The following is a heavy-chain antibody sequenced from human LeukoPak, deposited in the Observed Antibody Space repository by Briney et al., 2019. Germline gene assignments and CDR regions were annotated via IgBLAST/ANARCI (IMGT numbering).Heavy chain of an antibody. J-gene: IGHJ4*02. CDR3: ARAGSYPSDYFDY. V-gene: IGHV4-39*07. D-gene: IGHD1-26*01. Sequence: SETLSLTCTVSGGSISSSSYYWGWIRQPPGKGLEWIGSIYYSGSTYYNPSLKSRVTISVDTSKNQFSLKLTSVTGADTAVYYCARAGSYPSDYFDYWGQGTLVTVSS. CDR1: GGSISSSSYY. CDR2: IYYSGST.